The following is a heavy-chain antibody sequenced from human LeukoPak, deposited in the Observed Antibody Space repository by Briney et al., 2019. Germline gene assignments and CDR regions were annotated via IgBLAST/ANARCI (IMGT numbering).Heavy chain of an antibody. CDR2: IDPSDSYT. Sequence: GESLRISCKGSGYSFTSYWISWVRQMPGKGLEWMGRIDPSDSYTNYSPSFQGHVTISADKSISTAYLQWSSLKASDTAMYYCARQSSTSCPLLRCYYGMDVWGKGTTVTVSS. CDR3: ARQSSTSCPLLRCYYGMDV. CDR1: GYSFTSYW. V-gene: IGHV5-10-1*01. D-gene: IGHD2-2*01. J-gene: IGHJ6*04.